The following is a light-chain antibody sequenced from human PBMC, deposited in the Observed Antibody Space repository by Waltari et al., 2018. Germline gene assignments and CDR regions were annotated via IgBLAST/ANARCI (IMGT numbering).Light chain of an antibody. J-gene: IGLJ2*01. CDR2: ETA. CDR1: TSNIGNNY. Sequence: QSVLTQPPSVSAAPGQKVTIPCSGSTSNIGNNYVSWYQQLPGAAPKVFIYETAKRPSGIPDRFSGSKSGTSASLGITGLQTGDEATYYCGTWDNNLSALVFGGGTKLTVL. CDR3: GTWDNNLSALV. V-gene: IGLV1-51*02.